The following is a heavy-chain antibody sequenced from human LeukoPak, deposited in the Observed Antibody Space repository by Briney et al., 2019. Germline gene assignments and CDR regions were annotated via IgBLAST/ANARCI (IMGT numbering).Heavy chain of an antibody. J-gene: IGHJ3*02. CDR3: ARVWGTRDAFDI. D-gene: IGHD3-16*01. V-gene: IGHV1-69*06. CDR1: GGTFSSYA. Sequence: ASVKVSRKASGGTFSSYAISWVRQAPGQGLEWMGGIIPIFGTANYAQKFQGRVTITADKSTSTAYMELSSLRSEDTAVYYCARVWGTRDAFDIWGQGTMVTVSS. CDR2: IIPIFGTA.